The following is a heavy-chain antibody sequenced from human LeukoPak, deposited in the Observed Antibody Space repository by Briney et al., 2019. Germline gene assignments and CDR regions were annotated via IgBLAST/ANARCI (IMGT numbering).Heavy chain of an antibody. V-gene: IGHV3-23*01. CDR1: GFTFSSSG. Sequence: GGSLRLSCAASGFTFSSSGMSWVRQAPGKGLEWVSGISGSGGSTYYADSVKGRFTISRDNAKNTLYLQMNSLRAEDTAVYYCARVSYPSTFGGVIDGEGLDGDAFDIWGQGTMVTVSS. J-gene: IGHJ3*02. D-gene: IGHD3-16*02. CDR2: ISGSGGST. CDR3: ARVSYPSTFGGVIDGEGLDGDAFDI.